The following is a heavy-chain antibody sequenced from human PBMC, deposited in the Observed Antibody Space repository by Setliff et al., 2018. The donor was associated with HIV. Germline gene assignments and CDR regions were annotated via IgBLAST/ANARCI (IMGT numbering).Heavy chain of an antibody. D-gene: IGHD3-3*01. Sequence: SETLSLTCTVSGGSMSSSGPGYYWGWVRQTPGGGLEWIGSVYYSGRTYYNPSLKSRVTISVDTSKNQLSLRLTSMAAADTAMYYCARSQPDTIFGVVTFDSWGQGTLVTVSS. V-gene: IGHV4-39*01. CDR2: VYYSGRT. J-gene: IGHJ4*02. CDR1: GGSMSSSGPGYY. CDR3: ARSQPDTIFGVVTFDS.